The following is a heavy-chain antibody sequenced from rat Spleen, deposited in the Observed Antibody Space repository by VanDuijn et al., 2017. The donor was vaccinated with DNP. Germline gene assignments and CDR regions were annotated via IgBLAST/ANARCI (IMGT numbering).Heavy chain of an antibody. CDR2: VNKDSRTI. V-gene: IGHV4-2*01. Sequence: EVKFVESGGGLVQPGRSLKLSCAASGFIFIDFWMGWVRQAPGKGLEWIGEVNKDSRTIKYTPSLKDKFTISRDSAQNTLYLQMSKLGSEDTAIYYCAREAFGVDYWGQGVMVTVSS. CDR1: GFIFIDFW. J-gene: IGHJ2*01. D-gene: IGHD4-3*01. CDR3: AREAFGVDY.